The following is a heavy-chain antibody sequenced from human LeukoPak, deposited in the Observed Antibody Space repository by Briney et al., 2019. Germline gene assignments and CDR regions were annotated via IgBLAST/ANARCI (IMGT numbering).Heavy chain of an antibody. Sequence: GGSLRLSCAASGFTVSSNYMSWVRQAPGKGLEWVSVIYSGGSTYYADSVKGRFTISRDNSKNTLYLQMNSLRAEDTAVYYCARDHQQLLLGMDVWGQGTTVTVSS. CDR3: ARDHQQLLLGMDV. V-gene: IGHV3-66*01. D-gene: IGHD6-6*01. J-gene: IGHJ6*02. CDR2: IYSGGST. CDR1: GFTVSSNY.